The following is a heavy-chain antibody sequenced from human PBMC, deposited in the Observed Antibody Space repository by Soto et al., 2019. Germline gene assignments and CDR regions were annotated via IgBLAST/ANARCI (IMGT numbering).Heavy chain of an antibody. J-gene: IGHJ6*03. Sequence: SQTLSLTCAISGDSVSSNSAAWNWIRQSPSRGLEWLGRTYYRSKWYNDYAVSVKSRITISPATSKNQFSLQLNSVTPEDTAVYYCARDPSDSSGDYNYYSYIDAWGKGTTVTVSS. CDR2: TYYRSKWYN. CDR3: ARDPSDSSGDYNYYSYIDA. CDR1: GDSVSSNSAA. D-gene: IGHD3-22*01. V-gene: IGHV6-1*01.